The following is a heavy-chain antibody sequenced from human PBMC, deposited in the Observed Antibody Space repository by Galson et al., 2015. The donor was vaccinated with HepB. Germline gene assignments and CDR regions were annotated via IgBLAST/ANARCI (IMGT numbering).Heavy chain of an antibody. CDR1: GGSISSYY. CDR2: IYYSGST. V-gene: IGHV4-59*08. J-gene: IGHJ6*02. Sequence: ETLSLTCTVSGGSISSYYWSWIRQPPGKGLEWIGYIYYSGSTNYNPSLKSRVTISVDTSKNQFSLKLSSVTAADTAVYYCARQATVVTPGIIYYYGMDVWGQGTTVTVSS. CDR3: ARQATVVTPGIIYYYGMDV. D-gene: IGHD4-23*01.